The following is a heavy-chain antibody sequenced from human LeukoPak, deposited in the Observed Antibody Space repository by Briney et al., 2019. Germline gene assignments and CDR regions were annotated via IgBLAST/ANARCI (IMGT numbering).Heavy chain of an antibody. V-gene: IGHV3-15*01. CDR1: GFTSNNAW. J-gene: IGHJ5*02. Sequence: GGPLRLSCAASGFTSNNAWMSWVRQAPGKGLEWVGRIKSKNVGGTTDYAAPVKGRFTISRDDSKNTVYLQMNSLKIEDTAVYYCTSHAAFDPWGQGTLVTVSS. CDR2: IKSKNVGGTT. CDR3: TSHAAFDP.